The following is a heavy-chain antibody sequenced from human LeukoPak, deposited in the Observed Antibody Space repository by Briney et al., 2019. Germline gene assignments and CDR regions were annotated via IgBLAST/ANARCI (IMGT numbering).Heavy chain of an antibody. Sequence: QPGRSLRLSCTTSGFTFADYALTWVRQAPGKGLEWVGFIRSKALGATTEYAASVKDRFTVSGDDSESIAYLQMNSLKTEDTAVYYCSRSITGSGWKYYFDFWGQGTLVTVSS. D-gene: IGHD5-24*01. V-gene: IGHV3-49*04. CDR3: SRSITGSGWKYYFDF. J-gene: IGHJ4*02. CDR1: GFTFADYA. CDR2: IRSKALGATT.